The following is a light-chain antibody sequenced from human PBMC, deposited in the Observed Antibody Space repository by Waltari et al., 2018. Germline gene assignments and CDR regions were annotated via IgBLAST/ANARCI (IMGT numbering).Light chain of an antibody. CDR1: QSVSSSY. CDR2: GAS. CDR3: QQYGSSPPYT. Sequence: IVLTQSPGTLSLSPGERATLSCRASQSVSSSYLAWYQQKPGQAPRLLIYGASRRATGIPDRFSGSGSGTDFTLTISRLEPEDFAVYYCQQYGSSPPYTFGQGTKLEIK. J-gene: IGKJ2*01. V-gene: IGKV3-20*01.